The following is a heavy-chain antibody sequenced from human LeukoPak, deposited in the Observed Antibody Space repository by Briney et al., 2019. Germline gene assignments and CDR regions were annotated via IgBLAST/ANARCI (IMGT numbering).Heavy chain of an antibody. Sequence: PGGSLRLSCAASGFTVSSNYVSWVRQAPGKGQEWVSVFYSGGSTYYADSVQGRFTLSRDNSKNTVYLQMNSLRAEDTAVYYCARGQGASRGWFDPWGQGTLVTVSS. CDR1: GFTVSSNY. CDR2: FYSGGST. CDR3: ARGQGASRGWFDP. D-gene: IGHD4/OR15-4a*01. V-gene: IGHV3-53*01. J-gene: IGHJ5*02.